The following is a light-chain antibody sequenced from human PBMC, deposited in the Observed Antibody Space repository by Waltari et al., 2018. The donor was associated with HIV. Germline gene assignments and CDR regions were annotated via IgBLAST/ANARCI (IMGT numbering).Light chain of an antibody. V-gene: IGKV3-20*01. CDR2: GAS. CDR3: QHYGSSVT. Sequence: PSSRASQSGSSSSFVWDQQKPGQAPRLLIYGASSRAPGIPDRFSGSGSGTDFTLTISRLDPEDFAVFYCQHYGSSVTFGQGTRLEIK. CDR1: QSGSSSS. J-gene: IGKJ5*01.